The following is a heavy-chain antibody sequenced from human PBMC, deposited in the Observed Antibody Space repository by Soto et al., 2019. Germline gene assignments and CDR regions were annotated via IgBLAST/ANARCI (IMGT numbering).Heavy chain of an antibody. D-gene: IGHD2-21*01. J-gene: IGHJ6*02. CDR2: ISDDGTRK. Sequence: QVQLVESGGGVVQPGRSLRLSCAASGFTFSSYGVHWVRQAPSRGLEWVAVISDDGTRKHYGDSVKGRFTISRDNSQNTLYLQMNSLRDEDTGVYYCVKDRRTEAYGMEVWGQGTTVPVSS. V-gene: IGHV3-30*18. CDR3: VKDRRTEAYGMEV. CDR1: GFTFSSYG.